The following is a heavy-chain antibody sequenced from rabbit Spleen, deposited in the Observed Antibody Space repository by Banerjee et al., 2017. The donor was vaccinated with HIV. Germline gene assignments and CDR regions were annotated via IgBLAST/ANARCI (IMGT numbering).Heavy chain of an antibody. Sequence: QLVESRGGLVQPGESLTFSCKASGFDFTSDYMTWVRQAPGKGLEWIGLIYTAGGSTDYASWVNGRFTISSDNAQNTIHLQMNSLTAADTATYFCARARDTYDDVGDYARLDLWGQGTLVTVS. CDR3: ARARDTYDDVGDYARLDL. V-gene: IGHV1S7*01. CDR1: GFDFTSDY. CDR2: IYTAGGST. D-gene: IGHD2-1*01. J-gene: IGHJ3*01.